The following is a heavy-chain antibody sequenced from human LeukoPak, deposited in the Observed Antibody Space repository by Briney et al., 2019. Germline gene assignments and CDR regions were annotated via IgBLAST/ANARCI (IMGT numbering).Heavy chain of an antibody. D-gene: IGHD5-18*01. CDR1: GGSISSYY. CDR3: ARVPPRAAMVYFDY. CDR2: ISTTGNT. J-gene: IGHJ4*02. Sequence: SETLSLTCTVSGGSISSYYWSWIRQPAGKGLEWIGRISTTGNTNYNPSLKSRVTISADKSNNQFSLQLSSVTAADTAVYYCARVPPRAAMVYFDYWGQGTLVTVSS. V-gene: IGHV4-4*07.